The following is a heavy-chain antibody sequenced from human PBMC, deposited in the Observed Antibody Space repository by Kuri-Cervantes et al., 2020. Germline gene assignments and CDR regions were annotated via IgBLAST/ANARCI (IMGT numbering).Heavy chain of an antibody. CDR2: IKQDGSEK. J-gene: IGHJ4*02. CDR3: ARPYLAYCGGDCYTASDY. CDR1: GFNFSNYG. Sequence: GESLKISCAASGFNFSNYGIHWVRQAPGKGLEWVANIKQDGSEKYYVDSVKGRFTISRDNAKNSLYLQMNSLRAEDTAVYYCARPYLAYCGGDCYTASDYWGQGTLVTVSS. V-gene: IGHV3-7*01. D-gene: IGHD2-21*02.